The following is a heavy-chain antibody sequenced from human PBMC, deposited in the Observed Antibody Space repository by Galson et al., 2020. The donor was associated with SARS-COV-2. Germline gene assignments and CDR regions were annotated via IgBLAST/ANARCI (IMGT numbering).Heavy chain of an antibody. CDR2: IYPSDSDT. Sequence: HGESLKISCTRSGYSFSNYWIAWVRQMPGKGLEWMGIIYPSDSDTRYSPSFEGQVTISADKSISTAYLQWSTLKASDTAMYYCARPGGGLCGANFCLDAFDVWGQGTMVTVSS. D-gene: IGHD2-15*01. J-gene: IGHJ3*01. CDR3: ARPGGGLCGANFCLDAFDV. CDR1: GYSFSNYW. V-gene: IGHV5-51*01.